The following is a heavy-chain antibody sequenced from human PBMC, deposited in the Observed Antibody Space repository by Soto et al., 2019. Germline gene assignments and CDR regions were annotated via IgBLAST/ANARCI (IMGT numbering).Heavy chain of an antibody. CDR2: INPNSGGT. V-gene: IGHV1-2*02. D-gene: IGHD2-15*01. J-gene: IGHJ4*02. CDR3: ARPPMRYCSGGSCYLGRYYFDS. CDR1: GYTFTGYY. Sequence: ASVKVSCKASGYTFTGYYMHWVRQAPGQGLEWMGWINPNSGGTNYAQKFQGRVTMTRDTSISTAYMELSRLRSDDTAVYYCARPPMRYCSGGSCYLGRYYFDSWGQGTLVTAPQ.